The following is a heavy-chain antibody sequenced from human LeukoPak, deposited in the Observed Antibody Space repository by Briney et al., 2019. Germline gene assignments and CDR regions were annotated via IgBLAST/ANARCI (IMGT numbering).Heavy chain of an antibody. CDR1: GFAFGDFA. J-gene: IGHJ3*01. Sequence: GGSLRLSCTASGFAFGDFAMSWFRQAPGKGLEWVSPITGSGAKTYYANHVKGRFTISKDYFNVYLQLDSLRAEDTALYYCAKDAFNTYDANSAFDVWGQGTIVTVSS. CDR2: ITGSGAKT. CDR3: AKDAFNTYDANSAFDV. V-gene: IGHV3-23*01. D-gene: IGHD4/OR15-4a*01.